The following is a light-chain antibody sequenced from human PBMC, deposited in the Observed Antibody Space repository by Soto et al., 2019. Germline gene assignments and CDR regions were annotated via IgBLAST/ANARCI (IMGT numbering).Light chain of an antibody. CDR2: GVT. CDR1: QNIHIN. Sequence: EIVMTQSPDTLSVSPGDTATLSFRSSQNIHINFAWYQQKPGQAPTLLIYGVTARAPGVPARFSGSGYGTDFTRTIRSVQSGDFGVFYCQQYDGWPRTFGLGTKVEIQ. V-gene: IGKV3-15*01. CDR3: QQYDGWPRT. J-gene: IGKJ2*01.